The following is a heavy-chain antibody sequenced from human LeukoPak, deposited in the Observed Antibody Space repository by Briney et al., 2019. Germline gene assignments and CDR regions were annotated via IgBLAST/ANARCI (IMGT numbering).Heavy chain of an antibody. D-gene: IGHD3-9*01. J-gene: IGHJ5*02. CDR1: GYTFTGYY. CDR2: INPNSGAT. Sequence: ASVKVSCKASGYTFTGYYMHWVRQAPGQGLEWMGLINPNSGATNYAQKFQGRVTMTRDTSISTAYMELSRLRSDDTAVYYCARGNDILTGYYGNWFDPWGQGTLVTVSS. V-gene: IGHV1-2*02. CDR3: ARGNDILTGYYGNWFDP.